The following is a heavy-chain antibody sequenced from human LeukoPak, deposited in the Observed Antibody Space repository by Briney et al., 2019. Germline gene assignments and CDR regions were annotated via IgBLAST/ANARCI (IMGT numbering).Heavy chain of an antibody. Sequence: PSETLSLTCVVYGGSFSGYYWSWIRQHPGKGLEWIGYIYYSGTTYYNPSLKSRVTISVDTSQNQFSLKLSSVTAADTAVYYCARGEVGAWFDPWGQGTLVTVSS. CDR1: GGSFSGYY. D-gene: IGHD1-26*01. CDR2: IYYSGTT. V-gene: IGHV4-31*11. CDR3: ARGEVGAWFDP. J-gene: IGHJ5*02.